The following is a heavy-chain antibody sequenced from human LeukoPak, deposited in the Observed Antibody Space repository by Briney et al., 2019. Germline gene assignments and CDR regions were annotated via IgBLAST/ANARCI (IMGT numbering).Heavy chain of an antibody. V-gene: IGHV3-23*01. Sequence: GGSLRLSCAASGLTASHNVNNAMSWIRHAPGKGLEWVSGITTSGSTYYADSVKGRFTISRENSNNTLYLHMDSLRAEDTAVYYCAKAPVWNYYYGLDVWGQGTTVTVSS. CDR2: ITTSGST. J-gene: IGHJ6*02. CDR3: AKAPVWNYYYGLDV. D-gene: IGHD2-21*01. CDR1: GLTASHNVNNA.